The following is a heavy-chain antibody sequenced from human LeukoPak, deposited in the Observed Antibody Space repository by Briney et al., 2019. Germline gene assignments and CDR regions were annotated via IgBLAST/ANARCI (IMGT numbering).Heavy chain of an antibody. CDR3: AKDLREILVVAEYYFDY. Sequence: GGSLRLSCAASGFTFSSYGMHWVRQAPGKGLEWEAVIWYDGSNKYYADSVKGRFTISRDNSKNTLYLQMNSLRAEDTAVYYCAKDLREILVVAEYYFDYWGQGTLVTVSS. D-gene: IGHD3-22*01. CDR1: GFTFSSYG. CDR2: IWYDGSNK. J-gene: IGHJ4*02. V-gene: IGHV3-33*06.